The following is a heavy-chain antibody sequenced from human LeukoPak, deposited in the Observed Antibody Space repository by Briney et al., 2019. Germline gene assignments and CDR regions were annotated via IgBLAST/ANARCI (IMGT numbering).Heavy chain of an antibody. V-gene: IGHV1-3*01. D-gene: IGHD6-6*01. CDR3: ARERMAARPTQYYYYGMDV. Sequence: ASVKVSCKASGYTFTSYAMHWVRQAPGQRLEWMGWINAGNGNTKYSQKFQGRVIITRDTSASTAYMELSSLRSEDTAVYYCARERMAARPTQYYYYGMDVWGQGTTVTVSS. J-gene: IGHJ6*02. CDR1: GYTFTSYA. CDR2: INAGNGNT.